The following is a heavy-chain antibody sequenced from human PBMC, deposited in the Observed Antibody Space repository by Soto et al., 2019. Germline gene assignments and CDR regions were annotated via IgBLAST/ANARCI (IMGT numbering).Heavy chain of an antibody. J-gene: IGHJ4*02. CDR1: GYTFTGYY. CDR3: ARAVVAYCSGGSCPDQPYYFDY. V-gene: IGHV1-2*04. Sequence: ASVKVSCKASGYTFTGYYMHWVRQAPGQGLEWMGWINPNSGGTNYAQKFQGWVTMTRETSISTAYMELSRLRSDDTAVYYCARAVVAYCSGGSCPDQPYYFDYWGQGTLVTVSS. CDR2: INPNSGGT. D-gene: IGHD2-15*01.